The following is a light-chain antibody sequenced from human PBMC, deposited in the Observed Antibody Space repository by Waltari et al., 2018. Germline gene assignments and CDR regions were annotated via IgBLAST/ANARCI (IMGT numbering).Light chain of an antibody. Sequence: QSVLTPAPSMSGAPGQRVTISCTGSGSNIGAGFDVHWYQQLPRAAPKLLIYGSTSRPLGVPDRFFGSTSGTSASLVIIGLQPEDEAVYYCQSYDTSLSFVFGGGTKLTVL. V-gene: IGLV1-40*01. CDR1: GSNIGAGFD. CDR2: GST. CDR3: QSYDTSLSFV. J-gene: IGLJ3*02.